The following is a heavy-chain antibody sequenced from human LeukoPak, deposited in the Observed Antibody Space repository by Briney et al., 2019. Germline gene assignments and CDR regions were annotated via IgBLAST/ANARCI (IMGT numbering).Heavy chain of an antibody. D-gene: IGHD3-22*01. Sequence: GGSLRLSCAASGFTFSNSWMHWVRQTPGKGLVWVSNINSDGSITIFADSVKGRFTISRDNAKNTLYLQMRSLRAEDTAVYYCARKSATMNAAFDYWGQGTLVTVSS. J-gene: IGHJ4*02. CDR1: GFTFSNSW. V-gene: IGHV3-74*01. CDR3: ARKSATMNAAFDY. CDR2: INSDGSIT.